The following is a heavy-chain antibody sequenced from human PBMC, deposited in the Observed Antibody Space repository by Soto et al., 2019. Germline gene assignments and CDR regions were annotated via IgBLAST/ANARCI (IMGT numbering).Heavy chain of an antibody. CDR3: ARLRPIGY. D-gene: IGHD3-16*01. V-gene: IGHV4-39*01. CDR2: IYYSGST. J-gene: IGHJ4*02. Sequence: QLQLQESGPGLVKPSETLSLTCTVSGGSISSSSYYWGWIRQPPGKGLEWIGSIYYSGSTYYNPSLXXXLXXSVATSKNQFSLKLSSVTAADTAVYYCARLRPIGYWGQGTLVTVSS. CDR1: GGSISSSSYY.